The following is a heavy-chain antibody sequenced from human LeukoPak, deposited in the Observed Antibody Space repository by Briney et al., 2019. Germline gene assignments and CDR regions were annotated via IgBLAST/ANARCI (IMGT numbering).Heavy chain of an antibody. CDR3: ARKSMTILSDSIDV. J-gene: IGHJ6*03. CDR1: GGPISSANFY. V-gene: IGHV4-61*02. Sequence: SQTLSLTCTVSGGPISSANFYWSWIRQPAGKGLEWLGRISSSGTINYSPSLRSRVTVSVDTSKNQLSLKVSSVTAADTAIYYCARKSMTILSDSIDVWGKGTSVIVSS. D-gene: IGHD3-3*01. CDR2: ISSSGTI.